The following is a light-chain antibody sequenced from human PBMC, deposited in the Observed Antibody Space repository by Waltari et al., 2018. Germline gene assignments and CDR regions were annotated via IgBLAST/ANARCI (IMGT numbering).Light chain of an antibody. V-gene: IGKV1-12*01. Sequence: DVQMTQSPPSVPASVGARVTITSRASQDISTWLAWYQQEPGKAPKLLIFTGSTLQKGVPCRFSGSGSGTDFSLSISSLQPEDVAAYDCLQSNSCPLTFGGGTKVEI. CDR3: LQSNSCPLT. J-gene: IGKJ4*01. CDR1: QDISTW. CDR2: TGS.